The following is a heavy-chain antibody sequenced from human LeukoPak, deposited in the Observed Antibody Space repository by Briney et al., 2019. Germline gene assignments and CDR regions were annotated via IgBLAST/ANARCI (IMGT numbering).Heavy chain of an antibody. Sequence: GGSLRLSCAASGFTFSSYAMHWVRQAPGKGLESVSAISSNGGSTYYADSVKGRFTISRDNSKNTLYLQMGSLRAEDMAVYYCARSVFRYGSYYFDYWGQGTLVTVSS. CDR3: ARSVFRYGSYYFDY. CDR1: GFTFSSYA. D-gene: IGHD1-14*01. J-gene: IGHJ4*02. V-gene: IGHV3-64*02. CDR2: ISSNGGST.